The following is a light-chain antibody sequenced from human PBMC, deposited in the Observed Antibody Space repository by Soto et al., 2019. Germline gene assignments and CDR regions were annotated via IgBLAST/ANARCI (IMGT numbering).Light chain of an antibody. CDR2: GIN. CDR1: SSDVGAYDY. Sequence: QSALTQPPSASGSPGQSVTISCTGTSSDVGAYDYVSWYQQHPGKAPKLMIYGINKRPSGVPDRFSGSKSGNTASLTVSGLQAEDEADYYCSSFAGSNNFPYVFGTGTKVTVL. CDR3: SSFAGSNNFPYV. V-gene: IGLV2-8*01. J-gene: IGLJ1*01.